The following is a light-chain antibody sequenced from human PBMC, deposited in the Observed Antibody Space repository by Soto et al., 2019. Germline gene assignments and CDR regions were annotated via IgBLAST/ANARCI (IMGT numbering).Light chain of an antibody. Sequence: EIVVTQSFATLSGAPGERATISCRARQSASSNLAWYQQKPGQAPRLLIYGASTRATGIPARFSGSGSGTEFTLTISSLQSEDFAVYYCQQYDDWPRTFGHGTKVDI. CDR1: QSASSN. V-gene: IGKV3-15*01. J-gene: IGKJ1*01. CDR2: GAS. CDR3: QQYDDWPRT.